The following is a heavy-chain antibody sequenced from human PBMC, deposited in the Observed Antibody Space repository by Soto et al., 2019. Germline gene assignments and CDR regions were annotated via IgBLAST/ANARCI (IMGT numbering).Heavy chain of an antibody. CDR2: ISTYNGNT. CDR1: GYTFTSYG. CDR3: AREMVRGVGSDY. J-gene: IGHJ4*02. V-gene: IGHV1-18*01. Sequence: QVQLVQSGAEVKKPGASVKVSCKASGYTFTSYGISWVRQAPGQGLEWMGWISTYNGNTKYAQKLQGRVTMTTDTSTSTVYMELRSLRSDATTVFYCAREMVRGVGSDYWGQGTLVNVSS. D-gene: IGHD3-10*01.